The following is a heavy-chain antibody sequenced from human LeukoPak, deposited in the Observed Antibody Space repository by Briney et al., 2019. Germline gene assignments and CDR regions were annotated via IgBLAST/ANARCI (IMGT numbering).Heavy chain of an antibody. CDR2: INHSGST. J-gene: IGHJ4*02. V-gene: IGHV4-34*01. CDR3: ARALTVTTFDY. CDR1: GRSFSGYY. Sequence: PSETLSLTCAVYGRSFSGYYWSWIRQPPGKGLEWIGEINHSGSTNYNPSLKSRVTISVDTSKNQFSLKLSSVTAADTAVYYCARALTVTTFDYWGQGTLVTVSS. D-gene: IGHD4-11*01.